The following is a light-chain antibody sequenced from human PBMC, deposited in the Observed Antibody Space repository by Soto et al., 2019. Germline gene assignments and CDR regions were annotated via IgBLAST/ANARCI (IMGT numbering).Light chain of an antibody. CDR3: QSYDSRLSAYYV. V-gene: IGLV1-40*01. CDR2: GNT. J-gene: IGLJ1*01. CDR1: SSNIGAGYD. Sequence: QSVLTQPPSVSGAPGQRVTISCTGSSSNIGAGYDVHWYQQLPGTAPKLLIYGNTNRPSGVPDRCSGSKSGTSASLAITGLQAEDEADYYCQSYDSRLSAYYVFGTGTKLTVL.